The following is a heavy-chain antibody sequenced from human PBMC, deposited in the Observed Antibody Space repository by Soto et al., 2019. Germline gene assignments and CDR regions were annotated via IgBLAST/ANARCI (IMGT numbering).Heavy chain of an antibody. Sequence: KGLERVSAISGSGGSTYYADSVKGRFTVSVDKSKNTLYLQMNSLRAEDTAVYYCAKGVFFFQAEDGIRDTVPVSAFLLNRSSDL. D-gene: IGHD2-15*01. CDR3: AKGVFFFQAEDGIRDTVPVSAFLLNRSSDL. CDR2: ISGSGGST. V-gene: IGHV3-23*01. J-gene: IGHJ2*01.